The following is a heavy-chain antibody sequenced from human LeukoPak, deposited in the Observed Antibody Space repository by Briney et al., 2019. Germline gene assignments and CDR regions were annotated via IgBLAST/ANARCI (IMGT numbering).Heavy chain of an antibody. J-gene: IGHJ4*02. CDR2: IKQDGSEK. V-gene: IGHV3-7*03. CDR3: ARSSYGNLVLFDY. Sequence: GGSLRLSCAASGFTFSSYWMSWVRQAPGKGLEWVANIKQDGSEKYYVDSVKGRFTISRDNAKNSLYLQMNSLRAEDTAVYYCARSSYGNLVLFDYWGQGTLVTVSS. D-gene: IGHD4-23*01. CDR1: GFTFSSYW.